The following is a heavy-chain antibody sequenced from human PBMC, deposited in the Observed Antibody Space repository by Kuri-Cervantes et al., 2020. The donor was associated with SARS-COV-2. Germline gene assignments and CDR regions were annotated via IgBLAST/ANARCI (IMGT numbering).Heavy chain of an antibody. D-gene: IGHD3-22*01. CDR3: AREGYYDSSGNHAATGMDV. Sequence: GGSLRLSCAASGFTFSSYGMHWVRQAPGKGLEWVAVISYDGSNKYYADSVKGRFTISRDNSKNTVYLQMNSLRSEDTAVYYCAREGYYDSSGNHAATGMDVWGKGTTVTVSS. J-gene: IGHJ6*03. CDR2: ISYDGSNK. CDR1: GFTFSSYG. V-gene: IGHV3-30*03.